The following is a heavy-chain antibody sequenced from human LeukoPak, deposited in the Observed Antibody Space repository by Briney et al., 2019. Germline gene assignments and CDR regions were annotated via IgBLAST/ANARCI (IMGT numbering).Heavy chain of an antibody. CDR2: INAGNGNT. D-gene: IGHD6-19*01. V-gene: IGHV1-3*01. CDR3: ARDLYSSGWQYYFDY. J-gene: IGHJ4*02. CDR1: GYTFTSYA. Sequence: ASVKVSCKASGYTFTSYAMHWVRQAPGQRLEWMGWINAGNGNTKYSQKFQGRVTITRDTSASTAYMELSSLRSEDTAVYYCARDLYSSGWQYYFDYWGQGTLVTVSS.